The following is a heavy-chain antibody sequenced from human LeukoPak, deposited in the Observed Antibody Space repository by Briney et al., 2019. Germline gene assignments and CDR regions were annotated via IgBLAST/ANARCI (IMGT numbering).Heavy chain of an antibody. CDR1: GFTFSSYG. V-gene: IGHV3-30*18. CDR3: AKGATYYYDSSGYEIDY. Sequence: GGSLRLSCAASGFTFSSYGMHWVRQAPGKELEWVAVISYDGSNKYYADSVKGRFTISRDNSKNTLYLQMNSLRAEDTAVYYCAKGATYYYDSSGYEIDYWGQGTLVTVSS. CDR2: ISYDGSNK. J-gene: IGHJ4*02. D-gene: IGHD3-22*01.